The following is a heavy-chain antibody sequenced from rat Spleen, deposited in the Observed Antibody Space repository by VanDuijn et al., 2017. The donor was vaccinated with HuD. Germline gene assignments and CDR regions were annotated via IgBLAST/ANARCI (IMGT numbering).Heavy chain of an antibody. D-gene: IGHD1-6*01. V-gene: IGHV5-20*01. CDR2: ISYDGSIT. Sequence: EVQLVESGGGLVQPGRSMKLSCAASGFTFSNYDMAWVRQAPTKGLEWVASISYDGSITYYRDSVKGRFTISRDNAKSTLYLQMDSLRAEDTATYYWTTGDYPVFDCWGQGVMVTVSS. CDR3: TTGDYPVFDC. J-gene: IGHJ2*01. CDR1: GFTFSNYD.